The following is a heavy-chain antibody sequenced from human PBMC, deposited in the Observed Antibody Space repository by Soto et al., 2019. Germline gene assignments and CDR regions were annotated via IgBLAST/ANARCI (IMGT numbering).Heavy chain of an antibody. V-gene: IGHV2-5*02. CDR1: GFSLSTSGVA. CDR3: AHKDGGGYFDY. CDR2: IYWDDDK. Sequence: QITLKESGPPLVKPTQTLTLTCSFSGFSLSTSGVAVGWIRQPPGKALEWLARIYWDDDKRFSPSLKSRLTITKDTSKKQVVLTMTNMDPVDTGTYYCAHKDGGGYFDYWGQGTLVTVSS. J-gene: IGHJ4*02. D-gene: IGHD2-21*01.